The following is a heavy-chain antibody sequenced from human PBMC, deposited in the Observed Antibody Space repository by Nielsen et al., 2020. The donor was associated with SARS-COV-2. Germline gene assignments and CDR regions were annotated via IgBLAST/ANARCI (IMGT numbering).Heavy chain of an antibody. V-gene: IGHV1-18*01. CDR2: ISGYNEKT. Sequence: ASVKVSCKASGYTFSSYGIIWVRQAPGQGLEWMGWISGYNEKTNYPQNLQGRVTMTTDTTTSTAYMELRSLRSDDTAVYYCARGPPTQLGGYYRQSASDFWGQGTLVTVSS. CDR1: GYTFSSYG. J-gene: IGHJ4*02. CDR3: ARGPPTQLGGYYRQSASDF. D-gene: IGHD3-3*01.